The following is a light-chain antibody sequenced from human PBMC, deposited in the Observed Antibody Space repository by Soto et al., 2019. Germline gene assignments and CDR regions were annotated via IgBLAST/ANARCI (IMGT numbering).Light chain of an antibody. CDR1: QTVNSR. Sequence: EIVLTQSPATLSSSPGERATLSCRASQTVNSRLAWYQHKPGQAPRLLIYGASTRATGIPARFSGSGSGTEFTLSINSLQSEEFAVYYCQQYNNWPRTVGKGTKVDIK. CDR2: GAS. V-gene: IGKV3-15*01. CDR3: QQYNNWPRT. J-gene: IGKJ1*01.